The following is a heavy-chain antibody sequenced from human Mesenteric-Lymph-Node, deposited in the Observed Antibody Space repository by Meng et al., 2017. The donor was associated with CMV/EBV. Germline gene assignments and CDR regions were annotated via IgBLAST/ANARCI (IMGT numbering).Heavy chain of an antibody. J-gene: IGHJ6*02. CDR3: ARDSLDLKPLYYYYYGMEV. V-gene: IGHV4-38-2*02. Sequence: SETLSLTCTVSGYSISSGYYWGWIRQPPGKGLEWIGSIYHSGSTYYNPSLKSRVTISVDTSKNQFSLKLSSVTAADTAVYYCARDSLDLKPLYYYYYGMEVWGQGTTVTVSS. D-gene: IGHD1-14*01. CDR1: GYSISSGYY. CDR2: IYHSGST.